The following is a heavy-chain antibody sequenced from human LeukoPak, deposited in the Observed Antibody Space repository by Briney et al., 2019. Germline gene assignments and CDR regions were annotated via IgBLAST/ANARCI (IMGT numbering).Heavy chain of an antibody. CDR1: GFTFSSYG. CDR2: ISSSGSTI. Sequence: GGSLRLSCAASGFTFSSYGMSWVRQAPGKGLEWVSYISSSGSTIYYADSVKGRFTISRDNAKNSLYLQMNSLRVEDTAAYYCARDLAYYGILTGPRNYMDVWGKGTTVTISS. D-gene: IGHD3-9*01. CDR3: ARDLAYYGILTGPRNYMDV. V-gene: IGHV3-48*04. J-gene: IGHJ6*03.